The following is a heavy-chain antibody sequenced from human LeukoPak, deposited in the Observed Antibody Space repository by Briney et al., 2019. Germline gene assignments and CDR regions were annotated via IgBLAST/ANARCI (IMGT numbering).Heavy chain of an antibody. CDR3: ASSVVGAIHEYAFDI. CDR2: IYTSGST. D-gene: IGHD1-26*01. CDR1: GYSISSGYY. J-gene: IGHJ3*02. Sequence: SETLSLTCTVSGYSISSGYYWSWIRQPAGKGLEWIGRIYTSGSTNYNPSLKSRVTMSVDTSKNQFSLKLSSVTAADTAVYYCASSVVGAIHEYAFDIWGQGTMVTVSS. V-gene: IGHV4-4*07.